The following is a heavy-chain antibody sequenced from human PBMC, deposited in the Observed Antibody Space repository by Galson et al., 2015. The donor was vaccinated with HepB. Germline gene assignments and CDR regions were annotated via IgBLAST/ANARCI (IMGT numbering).Heavy chain of an antibody. CDR1: GLTFGDYA. V-gene: IGHV3-49*03. J-gene: IGHJ4*02. CDR3: PRRARGMGYYFDY. CDR2: IRSKAYGGTT. Sequence: SLRLSCAASGLTFGDYAMSWFRQAPGKGLEGVGFIRSKAYGGTTEYAASVKGRFTISRDDSKSIAYLQMNSLKTEDTAVYYCPRRARGMGYYFDYWGQGTLVTVSS. D-gene: IGHD3-10*01.